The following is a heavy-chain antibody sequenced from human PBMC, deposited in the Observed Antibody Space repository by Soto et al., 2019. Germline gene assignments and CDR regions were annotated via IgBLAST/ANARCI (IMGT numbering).Heavy chain of an antibody. CDR1: GGAVGGWY. D-gene: IGHD2-15*01. Sequence: RTYGVFGGAVGGWYWTWIRPTPGNGLEWIGEINHSGSTNSHPSIKSRVTISVDTSKNQFSLKLNSVTAADTAVYYCARERRSPYAPSIAYSSHVPPVTV. V-gene: IGHV4-34*01. J-gene: IGHJ4*01. CDR3: ARERRSPYAPSIAY. CDR2: INHSGST.